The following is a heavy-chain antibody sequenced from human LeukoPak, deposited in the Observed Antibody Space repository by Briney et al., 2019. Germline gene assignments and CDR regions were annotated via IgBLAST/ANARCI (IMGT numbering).Heavy chain of an antibody. V-gene: IGHV4-59*12. CDR3: ARGYCSSTSCSYDYYYYYMDV. Sequence: SETLSLTCTISGGSINSYYWTWIRQPPGKGLEWIGYIYYDGNTNYNPSLKSRVTMSVDTSKNQFSLKLSSVTAADTAVYYCARGYCSSTSCSYDYYYYYMDVWGKGTTVTVSS. CDR2: IYYDGNT. J-gene: IGHJ6*03. D-gene: IGHD2-2*01. CDR1: GGSINSYY.